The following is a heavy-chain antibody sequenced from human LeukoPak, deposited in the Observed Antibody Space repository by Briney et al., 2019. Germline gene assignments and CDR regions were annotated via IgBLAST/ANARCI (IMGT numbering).Heavy chain of an antibody. J-gene: IGHJ4*02. V-gene: IGHV1-2*02. CDR1: GYTFTGYY. Sequence: ASVKVSCKASGYTFTGYYMHWVPQAPGQGLEWMGWINPNSGGTNYAQKFQGRVTMTRDTSISTAYMELSRLRSDDTAVYYCARVRYDFWSGYYTLDYWGQGTLVTVSS. CDR3: ARVRYDFWSGYYTLDY. CDR2: INPNSGGT. D-gene: IGHD3-3*01.